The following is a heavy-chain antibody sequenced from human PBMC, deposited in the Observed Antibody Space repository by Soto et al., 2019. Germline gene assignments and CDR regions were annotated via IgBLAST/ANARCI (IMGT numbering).Heavy chain of an antibody. V-gene: IGHV4-59*08. CDR3: ARHPDYDILTGLDY. CDR1: GGSISSYY. J-gene: IGHJ4*02. D-gene: IGHD3-9*01. CDR2: IYYSGST. Sequence: SETLSLTCTVSGGSISSYYWSWIRQRPGKGLEWIGYIYYSGSTNYNPSLKSRVTISVDTSKNQFSLKLSSVTAADTAVYYCARHPDYDILTGLDYWGQGTLVTVSS.